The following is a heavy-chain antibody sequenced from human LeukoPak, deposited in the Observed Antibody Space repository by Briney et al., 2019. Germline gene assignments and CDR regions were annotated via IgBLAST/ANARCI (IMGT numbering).Heavy chain of an antibody. CDR3: ARDRDVAGTYYYYYMDV. D-gene: IGHD6-13*01. V-gene: IGHV3-33*01. J-gene: IGHJ6*03. CDR2: IWYDGSNK. CDR1: GFTFSSYG. Sequence: GGSLRLSCAASGFTFSSYGMHWVRQAPGEGLEWVAVIWYDGSNKYYADSVKGRFTISRDNSKNTLYLQMNSLRAEDTAVYYCARDRDVAGTYYYYYMDVWGKGTTVTVSS.